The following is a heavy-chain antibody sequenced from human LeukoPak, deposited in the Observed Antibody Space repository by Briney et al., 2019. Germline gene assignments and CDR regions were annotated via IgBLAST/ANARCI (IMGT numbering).Heavy chain of an antibody. D-gene: IGHD1-14*01. CDR1: GGTFSSYA. Sequence: SLKVSSKASGGTFSSYAISWVRQAPGQGLEWMGRIIPIFGTANYAQRFQGRVTITTDESTSTAYMELSSLRSEDTAVYYCARAAVTPTTYYFDYWGQGTLVTVSS. CDR3: ARAAVTPTTYYFDY. J-gene: IGHJ4*02. CDR2: IIPIFGTA. V-gene: IGHV1-69*05.